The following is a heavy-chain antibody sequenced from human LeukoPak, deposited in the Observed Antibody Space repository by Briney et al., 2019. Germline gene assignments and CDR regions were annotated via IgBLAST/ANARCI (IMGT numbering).Heavy chain of an antibody. V-gene: IGHV1-2*02. Sequence: ASVKVSCKASGYTFTGYYMHWVRQAPGQGLEWMGWINPNSGGTNYAQKFQGRVTMTRDTSISKAYMELSRPRSDDTAVYYCARGMITIFGVGPGLYWGQGTLVTVSS. CDR3: ARGMITIFGVGPGLY. CDR1: GYTFTGYY. CDR2: INPNSGGT. J-gene: IGHJ4*02. D-gene: IGHD3-3*01.